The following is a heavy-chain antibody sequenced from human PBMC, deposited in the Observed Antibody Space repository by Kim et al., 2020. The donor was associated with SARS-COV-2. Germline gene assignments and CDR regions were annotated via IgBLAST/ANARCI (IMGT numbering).Heavy chain of an antibody. J-gene: IGHJ4*02. CDR3: ARGQSWIQLWLPISRPFDY. D-gene: IGHD5-18*01. Sequence: SETLSLTCAVYGGSFSGYYWSWIRQPPGKGLEWIGEINHSGSTNYNPSLKSRVTISVDTSKNQFSLKLSSVTAADTAVYYCARGQSWIQLWLPISRPFDYWGQGTLVTVSS. CDR2: INHSGST. V-gene: IGHV4-34*01. CDR1: GGSFSGYY.